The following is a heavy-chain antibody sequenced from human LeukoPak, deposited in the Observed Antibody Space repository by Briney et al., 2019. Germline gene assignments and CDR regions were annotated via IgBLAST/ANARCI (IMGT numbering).Heavy chain of an antibody. V-gene: IGHV1-18*01. CDR2: ISAYNGNT. CDR3: ARDSRKADYYGMDV. J-gene: IGHJ6*02. Sequence: ASVKVSCKASGYTFTSYGISWVRQAPGQGLEWMGWISAYNGNTNYAQKLQGRVTMTTDTSTSTAYMELRSLRSDDTAVYYCARDSRKADYYGMDVWGQGTTATVSS. CDR1: GYTFTSYG.